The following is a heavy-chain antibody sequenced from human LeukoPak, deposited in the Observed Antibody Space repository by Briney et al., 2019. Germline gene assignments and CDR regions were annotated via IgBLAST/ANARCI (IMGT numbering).Heavy chain of an antibody. CDR1: GGSISSSSYY. J-gene: IGHJ4*02. D-gene: IGHD5-24*01. V-gene: IGHV4-39*07. CDR3: AREVGGRWLQSPGGYFDY. Sequence: SGTLSLTCTVSGGSISSSSYYWGWIRQPPGKGLEWIGSIYYSGSTYYNPSLKSRVTISVDTSKNQFSLKLSSVTAANTVVYYCAREVGGRWLQSPGGYFDYWGQGTLVTVSS. CDR2: IYYSGST.